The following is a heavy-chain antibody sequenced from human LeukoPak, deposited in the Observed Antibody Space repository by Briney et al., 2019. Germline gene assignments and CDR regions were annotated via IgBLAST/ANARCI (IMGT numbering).Heavy chain of an antibody. CDR3: ARGASSSSAIGYYYYYMDV. Sequence: SETLSLTRTVSLDSIISGSYYWSGIRQPAGRGLEWIGRMYTSGSSNYNPSLKSRVPISVDTSKNQFSLKLDSVTAADTAVYYCARGASSSSAIGYYYYYMDVWGKGTTVTVSS. CDR2: MYTSGSS. V-gene: IGHV4-61*02. J-gene: IGHJ6*03. CDR1: LDSIISGSYY. D-gene: IGHD6-6*01.